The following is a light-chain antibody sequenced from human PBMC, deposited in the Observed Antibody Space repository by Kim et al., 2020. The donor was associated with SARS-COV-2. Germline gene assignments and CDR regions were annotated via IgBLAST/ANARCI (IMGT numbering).Light chain of an antibody. Sequence: SVSPGQTASITCSGDKVGDKYACWYQQKPGQSPVLVSYQDSKRPSGIPERFSGSNSGNTATLTISGTQAMDEADYYCQAWDSSTVVFGGGTQLTVL. CDR1: KVGDKY. CDR2: QDS. V-gene: IGLV3-1*01. J-gene: IGLJ2*01. CDR3: QAWDSSTVV.